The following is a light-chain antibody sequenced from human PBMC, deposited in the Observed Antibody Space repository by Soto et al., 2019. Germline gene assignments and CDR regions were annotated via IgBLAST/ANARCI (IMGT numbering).Light chain of an antibody. CDR3: QSYDSSLSGVV. CDR1: SSNIGAGYD. V-gene: IGLV1-40*01. Sequence: QSVLTQPPSVSGAPGQRVTISCTGSSSNIGAGYDVQWYQQLPGTAPKLLIYGNSKRPSGVPDRFSGSKSGTSASLAVTGLQAEDEADYYCQSYDSSLSGVVFGGGTKLTVL. CDR2: GNS. J-gene: IGLJ2*01.